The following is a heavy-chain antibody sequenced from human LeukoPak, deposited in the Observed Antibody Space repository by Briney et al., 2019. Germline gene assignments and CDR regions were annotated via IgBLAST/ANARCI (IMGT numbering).Heavy chain of an antibody. CDR1: GGTFISYA. CDR2: IIPILGIA. V-gene: IGHV1-69*04. CDR3: ARDEYDSSGFNDY. J-gene: IGHJ4*02. D-gene: IGHD3-22*01. Sequence: SVKVSCKASGGTFISYAIIWVRQAPGQGLEWMGRIIPILGIANYAQKFQGRVTITADKSTSTAYMELSSLRSEDTAVYYCARDEYDSSGFNDYWGQGTLVTVSS.